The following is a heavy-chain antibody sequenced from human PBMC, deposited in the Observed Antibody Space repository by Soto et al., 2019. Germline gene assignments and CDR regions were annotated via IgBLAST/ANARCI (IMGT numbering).Heavy chain of an antibody. V-gene: IGHV3-48*03. J-gene: IGHJ2*01. CDR3: ASKNPTVWGYFDL. CDR1: GFTFSSYE. Sequence: GGSLRLSCAASGFTFSSYEMNWVRQAPGKGLEWVSYIRSSGSTIYYADSVKGRFTISRDNAKNSLYLQMNSLRAEDTAVYYCASKNPTVWGYFDLWGRGTLVTVSS. D-gene: IGHD4-17*01. CDR2: IRSSGSTI.